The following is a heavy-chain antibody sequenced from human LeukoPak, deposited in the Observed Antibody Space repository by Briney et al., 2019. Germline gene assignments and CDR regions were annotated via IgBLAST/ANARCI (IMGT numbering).Heavy chain of an antibody. CDR1: GYTFTSYY. Sequence: ASVTGSCKASGYTFTSYYIHWVRQAPGQGLQWMGGINPSGGSTSYAQKFQGRVTMTRDMSTSTVYMELSSLRSEDSAVYYCARVADAFDFWGQGTMVTVSS. CDR3: ARVADAFDF. CDR2: INPSGGST. V-gene: IGHV1-46*01. J-gene: IGHJ3*01.